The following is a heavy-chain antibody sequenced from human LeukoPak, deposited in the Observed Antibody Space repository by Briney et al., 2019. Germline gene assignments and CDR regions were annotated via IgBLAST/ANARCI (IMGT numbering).Heavy chain of an antibody. CDR1: GFTFSSYS. V-gene: IGHV3-48*04. J-gene: IGHJ4*02. CDR3: ARYYSGYDDY. CDR2: ISTSSSTI. D-gene: IGHD5-12*01. Sequence: GGSLRLSCAASGFTFSSYSMNWVRQAPGKGPEWVSYISTSSSTIYYADSVKGRFTISRDNAKNSLYLQMNSLRAEDTAVYYCARYYSGYDDYWGQGTLVTVSS.